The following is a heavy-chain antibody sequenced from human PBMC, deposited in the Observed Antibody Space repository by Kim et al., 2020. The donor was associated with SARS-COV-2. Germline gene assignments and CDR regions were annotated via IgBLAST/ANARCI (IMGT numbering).Heavy chain of an antibody. CDR1: RFTFSNSA. Sequence: GGSLRLSCAASRFTFSNSAMTWVRQAPGKGLEWVSSIFGSGHGTYYADSVKGRFTISRDNSKNTLYLQMNNLRADEAGVYYCAKNVHLTSATFHWYFDLWGRGTAVIVSS. V-gene: IGHV3-23*01. CDR3: AKNVHLTSATFHWYFDL. J-gene: IGHJ2*01. D-gene: IGHD2-2*01. CDR2: IFGSGHGT.